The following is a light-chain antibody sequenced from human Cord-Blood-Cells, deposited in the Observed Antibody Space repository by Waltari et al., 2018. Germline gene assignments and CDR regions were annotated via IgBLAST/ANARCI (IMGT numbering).Light chain of an antibody. CDR2: EVS. V-gene: IGLV2-14*01. CDR3: SSYTSSSTRV. Sequence: QSALTQPASLSGSPGQSIPISSTGTSSDDGGFNYVSWYQQHPGKAPKLMIYEVSNRPSGVSNRFSVSKSGNTASLTISGLQAEDEADYYCSSYTSSSTRVFGGGTKLTVL. CDR1: SSDDGGFNY. J-gene: IGLJ2*01.